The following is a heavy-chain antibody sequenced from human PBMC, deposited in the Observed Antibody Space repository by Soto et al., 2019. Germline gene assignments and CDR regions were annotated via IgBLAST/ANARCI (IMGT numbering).Heavy chain of an antibody. CDR2: IYYSGST. Sequence: SETLSLTCTVSGGSISSYYWSWIRQPPGKGLEWIGYIYYSGSTNYNPSLKSRVTISVDTSKNQFSLKLSSVTAADTAVYYCERVRHYDILTGYHNWFDPWGQGTLVTVSS. CDR1: GGSISSYY. CDR3: ERVRHYDILTGYHNWFDP. J-gene: IGHJ5*02. D-gene: IGHD3-9*01. V-gene: IGHV4-59*01.